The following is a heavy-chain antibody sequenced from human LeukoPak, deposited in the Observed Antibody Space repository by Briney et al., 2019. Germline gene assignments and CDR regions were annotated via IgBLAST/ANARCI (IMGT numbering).Heavy chain of an antibody. D-gene: IGHD6-13*01. Sequence: PSETLSLTCTVSGGSVSYYYWSWIRQPPGKGLEWIGYIYYSGSTNYSPSLKSRVTISVDTSKNQFSLKLSSVTAADTAVCYCARRDSSSWHFDYWGQGTLVTVSS. CDR1: GGSVSYYY. V-gene: IGHV4-59*08. J-gene: IGHJ4*02. CDR3: ARRDSSSWHFDY. CDR2: IYYSGST.